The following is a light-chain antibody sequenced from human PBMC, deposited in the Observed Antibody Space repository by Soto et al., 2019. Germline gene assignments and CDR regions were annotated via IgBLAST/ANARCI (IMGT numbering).Light chain of an antibody. Sequence: DIQMTQSPPSLSASVGDRVTITCRASQSVSSYVNWYQQRPGKAPKLLIYGASSLQSGVPSTFSGGGSGTDFTLTISSLQPEDFATYYCKQSKSPPFTFGQGPNLEIK. CDR2: GAS. J-gene: IGKJ2*01. CDR1: QSVSSY. V-gene: IGKV1-39*01. CDR3: KQSKSPPFT.